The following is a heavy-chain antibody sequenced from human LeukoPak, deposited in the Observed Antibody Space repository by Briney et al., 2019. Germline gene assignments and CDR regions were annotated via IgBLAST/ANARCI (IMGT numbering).Heavy chain of an antibody. D-gene: IGHD1-7*01. Sequence: EWVAVISYDGSNQYYADSVKGRFTNSRDNSKNTLYLQMNSLRAEDTAVYYCAKDGGTNFDYWGQGTLVTVSS. V-gene: IGHV3-30*18. J-gene: IGHJ4*02. CDR3: AKDGGTNFDY. CDR2: ISYDGSNQ.